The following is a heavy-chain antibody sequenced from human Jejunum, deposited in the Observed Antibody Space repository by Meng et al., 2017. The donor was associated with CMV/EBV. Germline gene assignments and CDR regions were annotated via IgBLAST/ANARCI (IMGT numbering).Heavy chain of an antibody. J-gene: IGHJ4*02. CDR3: ATDRMDTSARRGFLDY. D-gene: IGHD5-18*01. CDR1: FTFSIYS. CDR2: ISTTSTYI. Sequence: FTFSIYSMNWVRQAPGKGLEWVSSISTTSTYISYADSLKGRFTISRDNAKNSLYLQMNSLRSEDTAMYYCATDRMDTSARRGFLDYWGQGTLVTVSS. V-gene: IGHV3-21*01.